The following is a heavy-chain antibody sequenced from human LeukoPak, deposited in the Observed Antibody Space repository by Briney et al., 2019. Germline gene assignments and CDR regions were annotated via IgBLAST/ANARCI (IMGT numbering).Heavy chain of an antibody. CDR3: ARVWFGERYYYYYYYMDV. J-gene: IGHJ6*03. D-gene: IGHD3-10*01. Sequence: SETLSLTCTVSGGSISNYYWSWIRQPPGKGLEWIGYIYYSGSTNYNPSLKSRVTISVDTSKNQFSLKLSSVTAADTAVYYCARVWFGERYYYYYYYMDVWGKGTTVTVSS. CDR2: IYYSGST. CDR1: GGSISNYY. V-gene: IGHV4-59*08.